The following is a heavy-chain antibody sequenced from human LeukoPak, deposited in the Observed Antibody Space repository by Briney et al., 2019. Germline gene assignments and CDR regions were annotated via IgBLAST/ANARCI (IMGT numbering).Heavy chain of an antibody. D-gene: IGHD1-26*01. CDR3: ARNSGSYYNY. J-gene: IGHJ4*02. CDR2: IYSVVST. Sequence: GESLRLSCAASGFTVRSNSMSWVRQAPGKGLEWVSVIYSVVSTYYADSVNGRFTISRDSSKNTVYLQMNSLRAEDTAVYYCARNSGSYYNYWGQGTLVTVSS. CDR1: GFTVRSNS. V-gene: IGHV3-66*01.